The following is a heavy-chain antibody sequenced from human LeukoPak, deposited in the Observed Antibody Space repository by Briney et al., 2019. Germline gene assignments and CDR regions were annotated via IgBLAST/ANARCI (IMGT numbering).Heavy chain of an antibody. CDR2: IKSKADDGTT. D-gene: IGHD6-13*01. CDR1: GFTFSNAW. Sequence: PGGSLRLSCVASGFTFSNAWMTWVRQAPGKGLEWVGRIKSKADDGTTDYAAPVKGRFTISRDDSKNTLYLQMNGLQIEDMAVYYCTTGLPAAGPHFDYWGQGTLVTASS. J-gene: IGHJ4*02. V-gene: IGHV3-15*01. CDR3: TTGLPAAGPHFDY.